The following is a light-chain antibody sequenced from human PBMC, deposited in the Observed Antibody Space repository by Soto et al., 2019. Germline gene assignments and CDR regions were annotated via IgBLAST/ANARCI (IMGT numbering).Light chain of an antibody. J-gene: IGLJ3*02. CDR3: QSWGAAFRV. CDR1: GGRSDYA. Sequence: QLVLTQSPSASASLGSSVMLTCTLSGGRSDYAVAWHQHQPEKGPRFLLKLNLDGSHVKGDGIPDRFSGSSSGAERYLTISSLQSDDEAVYYCQSWGAAFRVFGGGTKLTVL. V-gene: IGLV4-69*01. CDR2: LNLDGSH.